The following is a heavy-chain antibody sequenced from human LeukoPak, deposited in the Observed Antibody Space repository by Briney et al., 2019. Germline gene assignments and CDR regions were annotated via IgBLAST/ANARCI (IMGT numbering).Heavy chain of an antibody. Sequence: SETLSLTCTVSGASISGHYLTWIRHAPGKGLEWIGDISYIGSTNYNPSLKSRVTISVDTSKNLVSLKLRSVTAADTAVYYCARDQISINALDMWGQGTMVTVSS. V-gene: IGHV4-59*11. D-gene: IGHD1-14*01. CDR1: GASISGHY. CDR3: ARDQISINALDM. J-gene: IGHJ3*02. CDR2: ISYIGST.